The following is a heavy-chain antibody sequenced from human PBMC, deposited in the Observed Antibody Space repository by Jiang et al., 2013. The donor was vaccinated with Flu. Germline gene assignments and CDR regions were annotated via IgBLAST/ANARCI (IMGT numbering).Heavy chain of an antibody. CDR2: INAGNGNT. V-gene: IGHV1-3*01. CDR3: ARDSASMVATHGAYNYYYGMDV. D-gene: IGHD2-8*01. CDR1: GYTFTTYG. Sequence: GAEVKKPGASVKVSCKASGYTFTTYGMHWVRQAPGQRLEWMGWINAGNGNTKYSQKFQGRVTIARDTSANTAYMEVSGLRSEDTAVYYCARDSASMVATHGAYNYYYGMDVWGRETSVTVSS. J-gene: IGHJ6*02.